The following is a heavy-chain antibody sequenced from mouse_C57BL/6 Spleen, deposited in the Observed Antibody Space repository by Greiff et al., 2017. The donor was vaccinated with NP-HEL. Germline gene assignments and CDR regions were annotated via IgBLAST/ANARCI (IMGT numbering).Heavy chain of an antibody. CDR3: ARWTTVVAYYFDY. V-gene: IGHV1-50*01. CDR2: IDPSDSYT. CDR1: GYTFTSYW. J-gene: IGHJ2*01. Sequence: VQLQQPGAELVKPGASVKLSCKASGYTFTSYWMQWVKQRPGQGLEWIGEIDPSDSYTNYNQKFKGKATLTVDTSSSTAYMQLSSLTSEDSAVYYCARWTTVVAYYFDYWGQGTTLTVSS. D-gene: IGHD1-1*01.